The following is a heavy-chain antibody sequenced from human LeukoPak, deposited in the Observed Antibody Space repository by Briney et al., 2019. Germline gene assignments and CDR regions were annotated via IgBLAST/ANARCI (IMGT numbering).Heavy chain of an antibody. D-gene: IGHD3-22*01. CDR3: ARDRYYDSSGYYGVYGLYFDY. J-gene: IGHJ4*02. Sequence: PGGSLRLSCAASGFTFSDYYMSWIRQAPGKGLEWVSYISSSGSTIYYADSVKGRFTISRDNAKNSLYLQMNGLRAEDTAVYYCARDRYYDSSGYYGVYGLYFDYWGQGTLVTVSS. CDR1: GFTFSDYY. CDR2: ISSSGSTI. V-gene: IGHV3-11*01.